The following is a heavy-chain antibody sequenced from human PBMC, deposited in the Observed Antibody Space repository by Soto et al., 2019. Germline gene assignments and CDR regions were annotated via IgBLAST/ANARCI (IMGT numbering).Heavy chain of an antibody. CDR2: ISTYSGNT. J-gene: IGHJ4*02. D-gene: IGHD2-15*01. CDR3: ARATYCSGGNCYYFDS. Sequence: QVQLVQSGAEVKKPGASVKVSCKALGYTFTNFGVSWVRQAPGPGLEWMGWISTYSGNTHYPQRLQGRVTMTTVTSSRTAYMVLRSLRSDDTAVYYCARATYCSGGNCYYFDSWGQGTLVTVSS. CDR1: GYTFTNFG. V-gene: IGHV1-18*04.